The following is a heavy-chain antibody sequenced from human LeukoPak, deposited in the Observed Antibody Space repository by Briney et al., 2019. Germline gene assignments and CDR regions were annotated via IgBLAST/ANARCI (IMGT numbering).Heavy chain of an antibody. CDR2: IQQDGSEK. CDR3: ARNPPRYFN. V-gene: IGHV3-7*05. J-gene: IGHJ4*02. D-gene: IGHD1-26*01. Sequence: PGGSLRLSCAASGFNHSSYRMIWVRQAPGKGLEWVANIQQDGSEKYYVDSVKGRFTISRDNAKSSPYLQMNSLRAEDTAVYYCARNPPRYFNWGQGTLVTVSS. CDR1: GFNHSSYR.